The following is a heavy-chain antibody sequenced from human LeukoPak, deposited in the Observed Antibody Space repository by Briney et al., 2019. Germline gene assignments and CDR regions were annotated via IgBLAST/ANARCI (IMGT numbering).Heavy chain of an antibody. J-gene: IGHJ4*02. CDR2: ISGSGGST. V-gene: IGHV3-23*01. CDR1: GFTFSSYA. Sequence: GGSLRLSCAASGFTFSSYAMSWVRQAPGKGLEWVSAISGSGGSTYYADSVKGRFTISRDNSKNTLYLQMNSLRTEDTAVYYCAKSITMIVVVGYFDYWGQGTLVTVSS. CDR3: AKSITMIVVVGYFDY. D-gene: IGHD3-22*01.